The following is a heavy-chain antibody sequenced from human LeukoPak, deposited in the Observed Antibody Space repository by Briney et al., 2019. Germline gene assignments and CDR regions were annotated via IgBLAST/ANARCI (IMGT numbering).Heavy chain of an antibody. V-gene: IGHV4-38-2*02. Sequence: GSLRLSCAASGFTFSSYEMNWVRQAPGKGLEWIASIYHSGSTDYNPSLKSRVTISVDTSKNQFSLKLTSVTAADTAVYYCARDPTGSSAPFDYWGQGILVTVSS. CDR2: IYHSGST. J-gene: IGHJ4*02. D-gene: IGHD3-16*01. CDR3: ARDPTGSSAPFDY. CDR1: GFTFSSYE.